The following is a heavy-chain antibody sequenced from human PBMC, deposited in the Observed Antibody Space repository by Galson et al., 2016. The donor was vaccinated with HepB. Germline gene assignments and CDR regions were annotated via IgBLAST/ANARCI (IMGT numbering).Heavy chain of an antibody. Sequence: SLRLSCAASGFVFSSYSMNWVRQAPGKGLEWVSSISASSTYMNYRDSVKGRFTTSRENAWNSLYLQINSRRAEGTAVYYCARVGGGSSSSSYWYFDLWGRGTLVTVSS. V-gene: IGHV3-21*01. D-gene: IGHD3-16*01. CDR1: GFVFSSYS. J-gene: IGHJ2*01. CDR3: ARVGGGSSSSSYWYFDL. CDR2: ISASSTYM.